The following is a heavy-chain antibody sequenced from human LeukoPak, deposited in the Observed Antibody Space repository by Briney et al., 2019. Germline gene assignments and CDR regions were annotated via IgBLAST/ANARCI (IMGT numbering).Heavy chain of an antibody. CDR2: ISYDGSNK. V-gene: IGHV3-30*19. CDR3: ARAGGGSGSYYYYYYYYYMDV. D-gene: IGHD3-10*01. J-gene: IGHJ6*03. Sequence: PGGSLRLSCVASGFTFSSNGMHWVRQAPGKGLEWVAVISYDGSNKYYADSVKGRFTISRDNSKNTLYLQMNSLRAEDTAVYYCARAGGGSGSYYYYYYYYYMDVWGKGTTVTVSS. CDR1: GFTFSSNG.